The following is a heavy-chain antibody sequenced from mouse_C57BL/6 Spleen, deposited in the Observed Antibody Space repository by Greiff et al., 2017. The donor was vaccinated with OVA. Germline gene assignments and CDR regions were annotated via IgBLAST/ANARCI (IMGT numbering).Heavy chain of an antibody. CDR3: ARTTNWPPYYFDY. Sequence: VQLQQPGAELVKPGASVKMSCKASGYTFTSYWITWVKQRPGQGLEWIGDIYPGSGSTNYNEKFKSKATLTVDTSSSTAYMQLSSLTSEDSAVYYCARTTNWPPYYFDYWGQGTTLTVSS. CDR2: IYPGSGST. D-gene: IGHD4-1*01. V-gene: IGHV1-55*01. CDR1: GYTFTSYW. J-gene: IGHJ2*01.